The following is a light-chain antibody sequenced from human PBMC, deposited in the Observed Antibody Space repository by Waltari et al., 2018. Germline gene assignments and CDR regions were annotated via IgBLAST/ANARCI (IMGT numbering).Light chain of an antibody. J-gene: IGLJ3*02. Sequence: QSALTQPRSVSGSPGQSVTISCTGTSSDVGGYNYVSCYQQHLGKAPKLMIYDVSKRPSGVPDRFSGSKSENAASLTISGLQAEEEDNYYCCTHEGSYTWVFGGGTKLTVL. V-gene: IGLV2-11*01. CDR2: DVS. CDR1: SSDVGGYNY. CDR3: CTHEGSYTWV.